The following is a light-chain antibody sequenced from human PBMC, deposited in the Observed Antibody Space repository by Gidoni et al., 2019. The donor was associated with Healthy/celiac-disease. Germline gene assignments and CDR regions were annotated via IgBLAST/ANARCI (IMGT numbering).Light chain of an antibody. V-gene: IGKV3-15*01. Sequence: QQKPGQAPRLLIYGASTRATGIPARFSGSGSGTEFTLTIRSLQSEDFAVYYCQQYNNWPPWTFGQGTKVEIK. CDR2: GAS. J-gene: IGKJ1*01. CDR3: QQYNNWPPWT.